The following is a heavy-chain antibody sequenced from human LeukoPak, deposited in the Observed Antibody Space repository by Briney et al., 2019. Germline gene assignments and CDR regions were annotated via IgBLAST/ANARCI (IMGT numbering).Heavy chain of an antibody. CDR2: ISADSATT. CDR3: ARKSASGNYPLDY. CDR1: GFTFRTYN. V-gene: IGHV3-23*01. Sequence: GGSLRLSCAASGFTFRTYNMNWVRQAPGKGLEWVSVISADSATTFYADSVKGRFTISRDNAKNTVFLQMSSLRAEDTALYYCARKSASGNYPLDYWGQGTLVTVSS. J-gene: IGHJ4*02. D-gene: IGHD3-10*01.